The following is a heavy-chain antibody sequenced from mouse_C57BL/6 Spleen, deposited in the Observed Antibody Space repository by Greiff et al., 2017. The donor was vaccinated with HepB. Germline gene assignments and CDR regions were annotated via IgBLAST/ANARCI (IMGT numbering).Heavy chain of an antibody. CDR1: GYAFSSYW. D-gene: IGHD2-4*01. V-gene: IGHV1-80*01. CDR3: ARGGDYDGYAMDY. Sequence: VQLQQSGAELVKPGASVKISCKASGYAFSSYWMNWVKQRPGKGLEWIGQIYPGDGDTNYNGKFKGKATLTADKSSSTAYMQLSSLPSEDSAVYFCARGGDYDGYAMDYWGQGTSVTVSS. J-gene: IGHJ4*01. CDR2: IYPGDGDT.